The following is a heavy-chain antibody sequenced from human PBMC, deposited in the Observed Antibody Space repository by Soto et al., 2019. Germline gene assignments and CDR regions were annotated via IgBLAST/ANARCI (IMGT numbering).Heavy chain of an antibody. CDR3: AKDSEVLRYFDWLSPLDY. V-gene: IGHV3-23*01. CDR2: ISGSGGST. D-gene: IGHD3-9*01. CDR1: GFTFRSYA. Sequence: EVQLLESGGGLVQPGGSLRLSCAASGFTFRSYAMSWVRQAPGKGLEWVSAISGSGGSTYYADSVKGRFTISRDNSKNTLYLQMNSLRAEDTAVYYCAKDSEVLRYFDWLSPLDYWGQRTLVTVSS. J-gene: IGHJ4*02.